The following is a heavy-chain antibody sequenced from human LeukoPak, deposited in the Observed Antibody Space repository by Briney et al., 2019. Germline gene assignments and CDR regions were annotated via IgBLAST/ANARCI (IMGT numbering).Heavy chain of an antibody. Sequence: ASVKVSCKASGYTFTGYYMHWVRQAPGQGLEWMGWINPHTGGTNYAQKFQGRVTMTRDTSISTAYMELSRLRSDDTAVYYCARGPIAAAGTIDYWGQGTLVTVSS. CDR2: INPHTGGT. V-gene: IGHV1-2*02. J-gene: IGHJ4*02. CDR1: GYTFTGYY. CDR3: ARGPIAAAGTIDY. D-gene: IGHD6-13*01.